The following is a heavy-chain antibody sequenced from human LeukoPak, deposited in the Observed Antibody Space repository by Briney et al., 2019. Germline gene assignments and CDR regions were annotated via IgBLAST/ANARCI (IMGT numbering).Heavy chain of an antibody. CDR2: INTNTGNP. CDR3: ARAEWFGELLYQRV. J-gene: IGHJ4*02. V-gene: IGHV7-4-1*02. Sequence: GASVKVSCKASGYTFTSYAMNWVRQAPGQGLEWMGWINTNTGNPTYAQGFTGRFVFSLDTSVSTAYPQISSLKAEDTAVYYCARAEWFGELLYQRVWGQGTLVTVSS. CDR1: GYTFTSYA. D-gene: IGHD3-10*01.